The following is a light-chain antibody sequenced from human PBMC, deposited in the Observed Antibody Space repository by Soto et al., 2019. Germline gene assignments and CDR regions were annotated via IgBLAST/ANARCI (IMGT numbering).Light chain of an antibody. CDR3: QQRSNWPS. CDR1: QSVSSY. CDR2: DAS. J-gene: IGKJ1*01. V-gene: IGKV3-11*01. Sequence: VLTQSPATLSLSPGERATLSCRASQSVSSYLAWYQQKPGQAPRLLIYDASNRATGIPARFSGSGSGTDFTLTISSLEPEDFAVYYCQQRSNWPSFGQGTKVDIK.